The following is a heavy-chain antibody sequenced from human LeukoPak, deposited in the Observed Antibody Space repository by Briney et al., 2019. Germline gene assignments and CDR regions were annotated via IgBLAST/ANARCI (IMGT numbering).Heavy chain of an antibody. Sequence: GGSLRLSCAASGFTFSSYWMSWVRQAPGKGLEWVANIKQDGSEKYYVDSVKGRFTISRDNAKNSLYLQMNSLRAEDTAVYYCARDNGYCSSISCYILDYWGQGTLVTVSS. J-gene: IGHJ4*02. CDR1: GFTFSSYW. CDR2: IKQDGSEK. V-gene: IGHV3-7*01. CDR3: ARDNGYCSSISCYILDY. D-gene: IGHD2-2*02.